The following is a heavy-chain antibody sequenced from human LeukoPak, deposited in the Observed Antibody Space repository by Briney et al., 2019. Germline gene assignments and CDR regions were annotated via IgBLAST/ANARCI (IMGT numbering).Heavy chain of an antibody. CDR2: IWYDGRSK. CDR3: AREWGRIAVPGGPGY. V-gene: IGHV3-33*02. Sequence: PGGSLRLSCEVSGFIFSNYGMHWVRQAPGKGLEWLARIWYDGRSKFHADSVKGRFTISRDNSANTLFLQMSSLRVEDTAVYYCAREWGRIAVPGGPGYWGQGALVTVPS. D-gene: IGHD6-19*01. CDR1: GFIFSNYG. J-gene: IGHJ4*02.